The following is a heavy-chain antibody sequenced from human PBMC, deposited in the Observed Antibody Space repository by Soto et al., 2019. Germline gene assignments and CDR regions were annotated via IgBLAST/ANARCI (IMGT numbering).Heavy chain of an antibody. CDR3: AKDNGGYYDSSGNFEY. D-gene: IGHD3-22*01. V-gene: IGHV3-9*01. Sequence: GGSLRLSCAASGFTFDDYAMHWVRQAPGKGLEWVSGISWNSGSIGYADSVKGRFAISRDNTKNSLYLQMNSLRPEDTAFYYCAKDNGGYYDSSGNFEYWGQGTLVTVSS. CDR2: ISWNSGSI. CDR1: GFTFDDYA. J-gene: IGHJ4*02.